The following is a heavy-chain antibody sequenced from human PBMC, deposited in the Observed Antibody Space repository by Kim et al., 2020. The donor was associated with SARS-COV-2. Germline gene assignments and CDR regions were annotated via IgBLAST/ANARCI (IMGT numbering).Heavy chain of an antibody. D-gene: IGHD6-13*01. Sequence: QKFQGRVTITADESTSTAYMELSSLRSEDTAVYYCARAGLGSSLGRAFDIWGQGTMVTVSS. CDR3: ARAGLGSSLGRAFDI. J-gene: IGHJ3*02. V-gene: IGHV1-69*01.